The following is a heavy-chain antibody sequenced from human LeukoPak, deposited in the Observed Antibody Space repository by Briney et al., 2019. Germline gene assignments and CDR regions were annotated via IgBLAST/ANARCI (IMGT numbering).Heavy chain of an antibody. Sequence: GESLKISCEGSGFSFTNYWIGWVRQMPGKGLEWMGIIYPDDSDTRYSPSFQGQVTISADKSIGTAYLQWSSLKASDTAMYYCAIGGDSSTSCYRCFNYWGQGTLVTVSS. CDR3: AIGGDSSTSCYRCFNY. CDR2: IYPDDSDT. J-gene: IGHJ4*02. D-gene: IGHD2-2*01. V-gene: IGHV5-51*01. CDR1: GFSFTNYW.